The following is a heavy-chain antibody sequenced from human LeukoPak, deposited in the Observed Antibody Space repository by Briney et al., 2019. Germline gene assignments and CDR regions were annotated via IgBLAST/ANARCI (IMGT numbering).Heavy chain of an antibody. CDR1: GGTFSSYT. J-gene: IGHJ4*02. CDR3: ARGYCSGGSCYYFDY. Sequence: SVKVSCKASGGTFSSYTISWVRQAPGQGLEWMGRIIPILGIANYAQKFQGRVTITADKSTSTAYMELSSLRSEDTAVYYCARGYCSGGSCYYFDYWGQGTMVTVSS. D-gene: IGHD2-15*01. V-gene: IGHV1-69*02. CDR2: IIPILGIA.